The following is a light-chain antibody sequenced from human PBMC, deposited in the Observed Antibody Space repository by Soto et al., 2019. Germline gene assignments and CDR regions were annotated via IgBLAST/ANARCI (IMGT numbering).Light chain of an antibody. CDR3: QQYNKWPPIT. V-gene: IGKV3-15*01. Sequence: EIVMTQSPATLSVSPGDRATLSCRASQSVSSNLAWYQQKPGQAPRLLIYGASTRATGIPARFSGSGSGTEFTLTIRSLQPEDFAVYYCQQYNKWPPITFGQGTRLEIK. CDR2: GAS. CDR1: QSVSSN. J-gene: IGKJ5*01.